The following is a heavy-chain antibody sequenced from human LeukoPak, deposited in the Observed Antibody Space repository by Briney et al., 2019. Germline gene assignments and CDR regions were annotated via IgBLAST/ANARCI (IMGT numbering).Heavy chain of an antibody. J-gene: IGHJ3*02. V-gene: IGHV3-30-3*01. CDR3: ARETAYAFDI. D-gene: IGHD5-18*01. CDR1: GFTFSSYA. CDR2: ISYDGSNK. Sequence: GGSLRLSCAASGFTFSSYAMHWVRQAPGKGLEWVAVISYDGSNKYYADSVKGRFTISRDNSKNTLYLQMDSLRAEDTAVYYCARETAYAFDIWGQGTMVTVSS.